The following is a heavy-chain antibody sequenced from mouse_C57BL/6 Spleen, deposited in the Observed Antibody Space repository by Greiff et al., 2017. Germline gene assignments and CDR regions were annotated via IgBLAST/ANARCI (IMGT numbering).Heavy chain of an antibody. J-gene: IGHJ2*01. CDR1: GYTFTSYW. V-gene: IGHV1-55*01. CDR2: IYPGSGST. Sequence: QVQLQQSGAELVKPGASVKMSCKASGYTFTSYWITWVKQRPGQGLEWIGDIYPGSGSTNYNEKFKSKATLTVDTSSSTAYMQLSSLTSEDSAVYYCARKSYSSGYTFDYWGQGTTLTVSS. CDR3: ARKSYSSGYTFDY. D-gene: IGHD3-2*02.